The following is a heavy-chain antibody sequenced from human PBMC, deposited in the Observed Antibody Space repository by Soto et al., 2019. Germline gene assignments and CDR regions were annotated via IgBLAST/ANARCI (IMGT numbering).Heavy chain of an antibody. CDR3: ARQGYCSGGSCYRIPSFDY. CDR1: GGSISSSSYY. V-gene: IGHV4-39*01. CDR2: IYYSGST. Sequence: QLQLQESGPGLVKPSETLSLTCTVSGGSISSSSYYWGWIRQPPGKGLEWIGSIYYSGSTYYNPSLKSRVHISVDTPKNQFSLRLSSVTAADTAVYYCARQGYCSGGSCYRIPSFDYRGQGTLVTVSS. D-gene: IGHD2-15*01. J-gene: IGHJ4*02.